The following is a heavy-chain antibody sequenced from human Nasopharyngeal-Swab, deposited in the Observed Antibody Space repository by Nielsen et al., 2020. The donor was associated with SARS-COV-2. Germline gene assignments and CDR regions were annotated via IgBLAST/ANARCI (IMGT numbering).Heavy chain of an antibody. V-gene: IGHV2-70*12. CDR3: AHRLAAYSGPYFDY. J-gene: IGHJ4*02. Sequence: SGPTLVKPTQTLTLTCTFSGFSLSTSGMCVSWIRQPPGKALEWLARIDWDDDKYYSTSLKTRLTISKDTSKNQVVLTMTNMDPVDTATYYCAHRLAAYSGPYFDYWGQGTLVTVSS. CDR2: IDWDDDK. D-gene: IGHD2-15*01. CDR1: GFSLSTSGMC.